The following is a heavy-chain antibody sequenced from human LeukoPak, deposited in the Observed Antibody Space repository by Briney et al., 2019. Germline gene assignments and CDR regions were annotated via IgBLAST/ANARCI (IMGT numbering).Heavy chain of an antibody. Sequence: SETLSLTCTVSGGSLSNTNYYWGWIRQPPGKGLEWIGSISYRGTTYYNPSLQSRVTISVDTSKNQFSLNLSSVTAADTAVYYCARDPDTSSIAAFDYWGQGTLVTVSS. D-gene: IGHD6-25*01. CDR1: GGSLSNTNYY. V-gene: IGHV4-39*07. J-gene: IGHJ4*02. CDR2: ISYRGTT. CDR3: ARDPDTSSIAAFDY.